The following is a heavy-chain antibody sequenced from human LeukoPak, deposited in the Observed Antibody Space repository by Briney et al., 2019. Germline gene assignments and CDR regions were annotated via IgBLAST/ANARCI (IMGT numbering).Heavy chain of an antibody. Sequence: GGSLRLSCAASGFTVSSNYMSWVRQAPGKGLEWVSVIYSGGSTYYADSVKGRFTISRDNSKNTLYLQMNSLRAEDTAVYYCARARYSSSPNYYYYGMDVWGQGTTVTVSS. CDR2: IYSGGST. CDR1: GFTVSSNY. V-gene: IGHV3-66*01. CDR3: ARARYSSSPNYYYYGMDV. D-gene: IGHD6-19*01. J-gene: IGHJ6*02.